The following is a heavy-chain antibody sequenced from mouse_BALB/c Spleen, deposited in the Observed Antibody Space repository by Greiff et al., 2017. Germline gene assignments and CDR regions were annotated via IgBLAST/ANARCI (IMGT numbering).Heavy chain of an antibody. D-gene: IGHD2-1*01. CDR2: ISDGGSYT. V-gene: IGHV5-4*02. CDR3: ARDKDGNYEAWFAY. CDR1: GFTFSDYY. Sequence: EVQRVESGGGLVKPGGSLKLSCAASGFTFSDYYMYWVRQTPEKRLEWVATISDGGSYTYYPDSVKGRFTISRDNAKNNLYLQMSSLKSEDTAMYYCARDKDGNYEAWFAYWGQGTLVAVSA. J-gene: IGHJ3*01.